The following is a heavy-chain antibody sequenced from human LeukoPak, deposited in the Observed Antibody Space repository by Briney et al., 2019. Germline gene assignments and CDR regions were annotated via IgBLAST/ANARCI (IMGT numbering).Heavy chain of an antibody. Sequence: GASVKVSCKASGYTFTGYYMHWVRQAPGQGLEWMGWINPNSGGTNYAQKFQGRVTMTRDTSISTAYMELSRLRSDDTAVYYCARVVYSSGWSYYMDVWGKGTTVTVSS. V-gene: IGHV1-2*02. CDR2: INPNSGGT. CDR3: ARVVYSSGWSYYMDV. D-gene: IGHD6-19*01. J-gene: IGHJ6*03. CDR1: GYTFTGYY.